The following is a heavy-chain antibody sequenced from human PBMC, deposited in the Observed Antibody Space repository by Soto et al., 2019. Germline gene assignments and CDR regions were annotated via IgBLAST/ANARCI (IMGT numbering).Heavy chain of an antibody. CDR3: AKTYDILTGSGPYYYYYYMDV. V-gene: IGHV3-23*01. CDR2: ISGSGGST. Sequence: EVQLLESGGGLVQPGGSLRLSCAASGFTFSSYAMSWVRQAPGKGLEWVSAISGSGGSTYYADSVKGRFTISRDNSKNTLYLQMNSLRAEDTAVYYCAKTYDILTGSGPYYYYYYMDVWGKGTTVTVSS. J-gene: IGHJ6*03. CDR1: GFTFSSYA. D-gene: IGHD3-9*01.